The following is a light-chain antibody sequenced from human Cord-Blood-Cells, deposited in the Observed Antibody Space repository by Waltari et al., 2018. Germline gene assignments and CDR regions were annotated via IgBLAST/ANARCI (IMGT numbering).Light chain of an antibody. V-gene: IGKV3-15*01. CDR2: GAS. Sequence: EIVMMQTLATLAGSPEKRATLTGRARQSISRNLDWYQQKPGQAPSLLIYGASTRPTGIPARFSGSGSGTEFTLTISSLQSEDFAVYYCQQYNNRLYSFGQGTKLEIK. CDR3: QQYNNRLYS. CDR1: QSISRN. J-gene: IGKJ2*03.